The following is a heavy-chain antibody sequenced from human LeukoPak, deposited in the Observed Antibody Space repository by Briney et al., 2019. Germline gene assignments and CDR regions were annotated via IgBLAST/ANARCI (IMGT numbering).Heavy chain of an antibody. CDR2: TYYSSTWFN. CDR1: GDSDSSNSAA. Sequence: SQTLSLTCAISGDSDSSNSAAWNWIRQSPSRGLEWLGRTYYSSTWFNNYAVSVKSRITINPDTSKNQFSLQLNSVTPEDTAVYYCVRENERGTTVTYFDYWGQGTLVTVSS. V-gene: IGHV6-1*01. J-gene: IGHJ4*02. D-gene: IGHD4-17*01. CDR3: VRENERGTTVTYFDY.